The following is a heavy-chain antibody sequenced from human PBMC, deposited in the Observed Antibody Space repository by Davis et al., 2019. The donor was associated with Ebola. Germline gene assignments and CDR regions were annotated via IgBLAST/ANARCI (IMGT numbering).Heavy chain of an antibody. CDR3: ARGFYGGVYGSGSSKGYNWFDP. V-gene: IGHV4-39*01. Sequence: PSETLSLTCTVSGGSISSSSYYWGWIRQPPGKGLEWIGSIYYSGSTYYNPSLKSRVTISVDTSKNQFSLKLSSVTAADTAVYYCARGFYGGVYGSGSSKGYNWFDPWGQGTLVTVSS. D-gene: IGHD3-10*01. CDR2: IYYSGST. J-gene: IGHJ5*02. CDR1: GGSISSSSYY.